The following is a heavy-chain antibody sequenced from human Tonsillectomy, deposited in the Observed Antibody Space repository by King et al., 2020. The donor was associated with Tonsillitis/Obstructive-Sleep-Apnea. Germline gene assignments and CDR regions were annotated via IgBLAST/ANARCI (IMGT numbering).Heavy chain of an antibody. J-gene: IGHJ6*03. CDR1: GFSLNTSGVG. Sequence: ITLKESGPTLVKPTQTLTLTCTFSGFSLNTSGVGVGWIRQPPGKALEWLALIYRDDDKRYSPSLKNRLTITKDTSKNQVVLTMTNMDPVDTATYYCAHIFSWAMARGYMDVWGKGTTVTVSS. D-gene: IGHD3-10*01. CDR2: IYRDDDK. CDR3: AHIFSWAMARGYMDV. V-gene: IGHV2-5*02.